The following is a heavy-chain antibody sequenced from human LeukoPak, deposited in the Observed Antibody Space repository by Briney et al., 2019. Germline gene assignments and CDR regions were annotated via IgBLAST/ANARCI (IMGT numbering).Heavy chain of an antibody. Sequence: SETLSLTCTVSGGSISSSSYYWSWIRQPPGKGLEWIGHIYHSGSTYYNPSLKSRVTISVDRSKNQFSLKLSSVTAADTAVYYCARAGYSGSYPYYYYMDVWGKGTTVTVSS. J-gene: IGHJ6*03. CDR2: IYHSGST. CDR3: ARAGYSGSYPYYYYMDV. V-gene: IGHV4-30-2*01. CDR1: GGSISSSSYY. D-gene: IGHD1-26*01.